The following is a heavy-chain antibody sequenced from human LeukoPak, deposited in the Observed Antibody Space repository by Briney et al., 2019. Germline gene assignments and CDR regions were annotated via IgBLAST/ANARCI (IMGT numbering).Heavy chain of an antibody. CDR1: GGSISSGGYY. CDR2: IYHSGST. V-gene: IGHV4-30-2*03. J-gene: IGHJ5*02. Sequence: SETLSLTCTVSGGSISSGGYYWSWIRQPPGKGLEWIGYIYHSGSTYYNPSLKSRVTISVDTSKNQFSLKLSSVTAADTAVYYCARQLLEELELTLDPWGQGTLVTVSS. D-gene: IGHD1-7*01. CDR3: ARQLLEELELTLDP.